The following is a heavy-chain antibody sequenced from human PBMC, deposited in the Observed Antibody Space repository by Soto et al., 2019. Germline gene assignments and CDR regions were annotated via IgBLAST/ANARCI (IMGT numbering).Heavy chain of an antibody. V-gene: IGHV1-69*02. CDR3: ARSSPYSNYVDY. D-gene: IGHD4-4*01. CDR2: IIPSLGIA. CDR1: GGTFSSYT. Sequence: QVQLVQSGAEVKKPGSSVKVSCKASGGTFSSYTISWVRQAPGQGLEWMGRIIPSLGIANYAQKFQGRVTITADKATSTAYMELSSLRSEDTAVYYCARSSPYSNYVDYWGQGTLVTVSS. J-gene: IGHJ4*02.